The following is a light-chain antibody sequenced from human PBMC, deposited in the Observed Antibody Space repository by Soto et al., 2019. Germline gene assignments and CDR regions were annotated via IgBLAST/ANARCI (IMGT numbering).Light chain of an antibody. CDR1: SSDVGFYTY. J-gene: IGLJ1*01. CDR3: SSFTSSNSEV. Sequence: QSALTQPASVSGSPGQSITISCTGTSSDVGFYTYVSWYQQHPGKAPKLSISEVTNRPSGVSHRFSGSKSGGTASLTISALQADDEADYFCSSFTSSNSEVFGTRTKVTVL. V-gene: IGLV2-14*01. CDR2: EVT.